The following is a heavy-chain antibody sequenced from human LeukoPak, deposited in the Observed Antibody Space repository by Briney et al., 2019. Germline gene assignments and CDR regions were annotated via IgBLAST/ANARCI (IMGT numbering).Heavy chain of an antibody. D-gene: IGHD1-26*01. CDR3: AREPMYSGSLDY. Sequence: SETLSLTCTVSGASINKDYWSWIRQPPGKGLEWIGYIYYSGSTNYNPSLKSRVTISVDTSKNQFSLKLSSVTAADTAVYYCAREPMYSGSLDYWGQGTLVTVSS. J-gene: IGHJ4*02. V-gene: IGHV4-59*01. CDR2: IYYSGST. CDR1: GASINKDY.